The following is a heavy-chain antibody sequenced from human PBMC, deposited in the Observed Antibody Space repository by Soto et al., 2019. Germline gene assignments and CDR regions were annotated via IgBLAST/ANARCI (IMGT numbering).Heavy chain of an antibody. D-gene: IGHD3-3*01. CDR3: ARFVSHDFWSGPNYYYYGMDV. V-gene: IGHV5-10-1*01. Sequence: GESLKISCKGSGYSFTSYWISWVRQMPGKCQEWMGRIDPSDSYTNYSPSFQGHVTISADKSISTAYLQWSSLKASDTAVYYCARFVSHDFWSGPNYYYYGMDVWGQGTTVTVSS. CDR2: IDPSDSYT. J-gene: IGHJ6*02. CDR1: GYSFTSYW.